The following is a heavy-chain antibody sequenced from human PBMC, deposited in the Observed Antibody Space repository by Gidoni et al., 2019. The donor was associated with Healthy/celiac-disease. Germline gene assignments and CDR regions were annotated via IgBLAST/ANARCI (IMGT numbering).Heavy chain of an antibody. V-gene: IGHV4-59*01. CDR2: IYYSGST. D-gene: IGHD3-10*01. J-gene: IGHJ5*02. Sequence: QVQLQESGPGLVKPSETLSLPCTVSGGSISSYSWSWIRQPPGKGLEWIGYIYYSGSTNYNPSLKSRVTISVDTSKNQFAVKLSSVTAADTAVYYCASDNSGWFDPWGQGTLVTVSS. CDR3: ASDNSGWFDP. CDR1: GGSISSYS.